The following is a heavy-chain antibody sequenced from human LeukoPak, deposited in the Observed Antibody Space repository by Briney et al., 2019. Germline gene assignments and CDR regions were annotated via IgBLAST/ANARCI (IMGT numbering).Heavy chain of an antibody. CDR2: IWNDGSNK. CDR3: ATMPLYDSSGYRFDY. J-gene: IGHJ4*02. V-gene: IGHV3-33*03. CDR1: GFTFRRYG. D-gene: IGHD3-22*01. Sequence: GGSLRLSCAAPGFTFRRYGMHWVRQAPGKGLEWVALIWNDGSNKYYADFVKGRFTISRDNAKNSLYLLMNSLRAEDTAVYYCATMPLYDSSGYRFDYWGQGTLVTVSS.